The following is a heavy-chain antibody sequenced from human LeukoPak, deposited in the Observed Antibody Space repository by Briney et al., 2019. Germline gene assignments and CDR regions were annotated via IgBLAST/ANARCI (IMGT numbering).Heavy chain of an antibody. CDR2: ISSSSTYI. V-gene: IGHV3-21*04. CDR3: ARGATGTTGAWFDP. J-gene: IGHJ5*02. CDR1: GFTFSTYT. Sequence: GGSLRLSCAASGFTFSTYTMNWVRQAPGKGLEWVSSISSSSTYIYYADSMKGRFTISRDNAKNSLYLQMNSLRAEDTAVYYCARGATGTTGAWFDPWGQGTLVTVSS. D-gene: IGHD1-1*01.